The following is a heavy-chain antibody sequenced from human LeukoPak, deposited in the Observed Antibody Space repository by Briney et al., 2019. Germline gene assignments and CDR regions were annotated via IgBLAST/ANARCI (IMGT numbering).Heavy chain of an antibody. V-gene: IGHV4-4*07. D-gene: IGHD6-13*01. CDR1: GGSISSYY. Sequence: PSETLSLTCTVSGGSISSYYWSWIRQPAGKGLEWIGRIYTSGSTNYNPSLKSRVTMSVDTSKNQFSLKLSSVTAADTAVYYCAIALYSSSYWYFDLWGRGTLVTVSS. J-gene: IGHJ2*01. CDR3: AIALYSSSYWYFDL. CDR2: IYTSGST.